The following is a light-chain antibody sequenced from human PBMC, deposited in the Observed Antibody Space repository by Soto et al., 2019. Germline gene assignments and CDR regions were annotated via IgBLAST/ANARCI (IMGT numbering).Light chain of an antibody. J-gene: IGKJ1*01. CDR3: QQYGSSPRT. CDR2: AAS. V-gene: IGKV3-20*01. Sequence: EVVLTQSPVTLSLSPGERATLSCRASQSVSSSQLTWFQQKPGQAPRLLIYAASNRAAGIPDRFSGSGSGTDFTLTISRLGPEDFAVYYCQQYGSSPRTFGQGTKVDIK. CDR1: QSVSSSQ.